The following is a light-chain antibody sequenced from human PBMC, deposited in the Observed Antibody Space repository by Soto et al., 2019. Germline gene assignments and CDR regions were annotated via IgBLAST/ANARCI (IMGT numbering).Light chain of an antibody. CDR1: SNDVGGYDF. J-gene: IGLJ1*01. CDR3: TSYRRNSPFPYV. CDR2: EVS. V-gene: IGLV2-14*01. Sequence: QSALTQPASVSGSPGQSITISCTGTSNDVGGYDFVSWYQQHPGKAPKLMISEVSDRPSGVSIRFSGSKSGNTASLTISGLQAEDEADYYCTSYRRNSPFPYVFGTGTKVTVL.